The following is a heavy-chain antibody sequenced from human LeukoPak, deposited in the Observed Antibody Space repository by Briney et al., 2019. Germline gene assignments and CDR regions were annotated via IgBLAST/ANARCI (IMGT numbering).Heavy chain of an antibody. Sequence: PSETLSLTCTVSGGSISSYYWSWIRQPPGKGLEWIGYIYYSGSTNYNPSPKSRVTISVDTSKNQFSLKLSSVTAADTAVYYCAREVGTGYFDYWGQGTLVTVSS. D-gene: IGHD1-1*01. CDR1: GGSISSYY. CDR2: IYYSGST. J-gene: IGHJ4*02. V-gene: IGHV4-59*01. CDR3: AREVGTGYFDY.